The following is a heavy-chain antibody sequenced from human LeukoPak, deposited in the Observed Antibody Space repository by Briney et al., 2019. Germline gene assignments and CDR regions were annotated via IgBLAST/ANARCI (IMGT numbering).Heavy chain of an antibody. CDR1: GFTFDDYG. V-gene: IGHV3-20*01. CDR2: INWNGGST. Sequence: GGSLRLSCAASGFTFDDYGMSWVRQAPGKGLEWVSGINWNGGSTGYADSVKGRFTISRDNAKNSLYLQMNSLRAEDTALYHCARVMTFTMVRGVITTLDYYYYYMDVWGKGTTVTVSS. J-gene: IGHJ6*03. D-gene: IGHD3-10*01. CDR3: ARVMTFTMVRGVITTLDYYYYYMDV.